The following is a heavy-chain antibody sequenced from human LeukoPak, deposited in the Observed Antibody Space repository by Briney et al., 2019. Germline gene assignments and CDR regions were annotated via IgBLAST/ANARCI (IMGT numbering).Heavy chain of an antibody. CDR3: AREGSSWSKGPNWFDP. Sequence: SETLSLTWTVAGGSISSYYWSWIRQPPGKGLEWIGYIYYSGSTNYNPSLKSRVTISVDTSKNQFSLKMSSVTAADTAVYYCAREGSSWSKGPNWFDPWGQGTLVTVSS. CDR1: GGSISSYY. J-gene: IGHJ5*02. D-gene: IGHD6-13*01. CDR2: IYYSGST. V-gene: IGHV4-59*01.